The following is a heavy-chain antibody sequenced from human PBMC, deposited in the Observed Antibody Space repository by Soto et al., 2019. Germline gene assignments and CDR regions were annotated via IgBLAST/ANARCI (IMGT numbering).Heavy chain of an antibody. CDR1: GFTFSSYA. D-gene: IGHD3-22*01. CDR2: ISYDGSNK. Sequence: GGSLRLSCAASGFTFSSYAMHWVRQAPGKGLEWVAVISYDGSNKYYADSVKGRFTISRDNSKNTLYLQMNSLRAEDTAVYYCARGSKLIVVVPPLDYWGQGTLVTVSS. J-gene: IGHJ4*02. V-gene: IGHV3-30-3*01. CDR3: ARGSKLIVVVPPLDY.